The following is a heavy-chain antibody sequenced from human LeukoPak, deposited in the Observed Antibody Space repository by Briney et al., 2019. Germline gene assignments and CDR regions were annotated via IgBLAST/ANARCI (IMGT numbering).Heavy chain of an antibody. V-gene: IGHV4-30-4*01. J-gene: IGHJ3*02. CDR3: ARGNRPYGEHEAFDI. CDR2: IYYSGST. Sequence: PSQTLSLTCTVSGGSISSGDYYWSWIRQPPGKGLEWIGYIYYSGSTYYNPSLQSRVTISVDTSKNQFSLKVSSVSAADTAVYYCARGNRPYGEHEAFDIWGHGTTVTVSP. D-gene: IGHD3-10*01. CDR1: GGSISSGDYY.